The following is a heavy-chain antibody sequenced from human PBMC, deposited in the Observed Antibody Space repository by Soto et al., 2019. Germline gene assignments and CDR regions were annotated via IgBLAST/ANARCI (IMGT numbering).Heavy chain of an antibody. J-gene: IGHJ6*03. D-gene: IGHD6-6*01. CDR3: ARDARTPYYYYYYMDV. Sequence: LXTLCLTCTVSGGPISSSCWRWILQPPVKGLEWIGYIYYSGSTNYTPSLKSRVTISVDTSKNQFSLKLSSVTAADTAVYYCARDARTPYYYYYYMDVWGKGTTVTVSS. V-gene: IGHV4-59*01. CDR1: GGPISSSC. CDR2: IYYSGST.